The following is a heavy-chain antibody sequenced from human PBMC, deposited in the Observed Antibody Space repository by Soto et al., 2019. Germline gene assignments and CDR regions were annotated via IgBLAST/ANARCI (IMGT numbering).Heavy chain of an antibody. CDR3: ARRERYYGSPGWFDP. Sequence: SETLSLTCSVSGGSISSFTYYWGWIRQPPGKGLEWIGTVYYNENTYYNPSLKGRVTITVDTAKNQFSLNLRSVTAADTAMYFCARRERYYGSPGWFDPWGPGTLVTVSS. CDR1: GGSISSFTYY. CDR2: VYYNENT. V-gene: IGHV4-39*01. J-gene: IGHJ5*02. D-gene: IGHD3-10*01.